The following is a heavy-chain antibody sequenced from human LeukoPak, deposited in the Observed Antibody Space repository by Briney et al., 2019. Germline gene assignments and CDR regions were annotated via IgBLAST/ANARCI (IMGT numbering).Heavy chain of an antibody. CDR3: ARDFSYSSSWYYYYYYMDV. CDR2: INPNSGGT. J-gene: IGHJ6*03. Sequence: GASVKVSCKASKYTFTGYYMHWVRQAPGQGLEWMGWINPNSGGTNYAQKFQGRVTMTRDTSISTAYMELSRLRSDDTAVYYCARDFSYSSSWYYYYYYMDVWGKGTTVTISS. CDR1: KYTFTGYY. V-gene: IGHV1-2*02. D-gene: IGHD6-13*01.